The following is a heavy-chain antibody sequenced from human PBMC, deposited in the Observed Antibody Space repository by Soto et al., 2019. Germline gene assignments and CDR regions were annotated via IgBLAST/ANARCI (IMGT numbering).Heavy chain of an antibody. CDR1: GFPFSSYS. Sequence: GESQSLSCSASGFPFSSYSMNWVRQAPGKGLEWVSSISSSSSYIYYADSVKGRFTISRDNAKNSLYLQMNSLRAEDTAVYYCAREWLLAPFDYWGQGTLVTVSS. J-gene: IGHJ4*02. CDR2: ISSSSSYI. V-gene: IGHV3-21*01. CDR3: AREWLLAPFDY. D-gene: IGHD3-22*01.